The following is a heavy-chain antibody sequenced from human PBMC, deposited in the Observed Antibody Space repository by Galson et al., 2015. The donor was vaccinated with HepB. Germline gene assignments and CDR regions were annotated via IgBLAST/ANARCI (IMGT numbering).Heavy chain of an antibody. CDR2: FDPEDGET. V-gene: IGHV1-24*01. Sequence: SVKVSCKVSGYTLTELSMHWVRQAPGKGLEWMGGFDPEDGETIYAQKFQGRVTMTEDTSTDTAYMELSSLRSEDTAVYYCATDSITVPDKHWFDPWGQGTLVTVSS. J-gene: IGHJ5*02. D-gene: IGHD3-16*01. CDR1: GYTLTELS. CDR3: ATDSITVPDKHWFDP.